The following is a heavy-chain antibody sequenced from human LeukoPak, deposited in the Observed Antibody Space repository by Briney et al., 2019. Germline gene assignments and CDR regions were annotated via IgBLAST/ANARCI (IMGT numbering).Heavy chain of an antibody. CDR1: GYTFNTYG. D-gene: IGHD3-10*01. CDR2: INTNTGNP. CDR3: ASGLAIDY. J-gene: IGHJ4*02. V-gene: IGHV7-4-1*02. Sequence: ASVKVSCKASGYTFNTYGLHWVRQAPGQGLEWMGWINTNTGNPTYAQGFTGRFVFSLDTSVSTAYLQISSLKAEDTAVYYRASGLAIDYWGQGTLVTVSS.